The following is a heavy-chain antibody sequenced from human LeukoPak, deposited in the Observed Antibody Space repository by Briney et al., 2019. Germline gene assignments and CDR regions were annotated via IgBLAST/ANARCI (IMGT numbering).Heavy chain of an antibody. CDR2: ISDYNGKT. J-gene: IGHJ4*02. V-gene: IGHV1-18*04. CDR1: GYIFTSYG. Sequence: ASVKVSCRASGYIFTSYGISWVRQAPGQGLEWMGCISDYNGKTNYAQTLQGRVTITTDTSTSTAYMELRSLRSDDTAVYFFARDGPDCGDYGNFVYWGQGALVTVSS. CDR3: ARDGPDCGDYGNFVY. D-gene: IGHD4-17*01.